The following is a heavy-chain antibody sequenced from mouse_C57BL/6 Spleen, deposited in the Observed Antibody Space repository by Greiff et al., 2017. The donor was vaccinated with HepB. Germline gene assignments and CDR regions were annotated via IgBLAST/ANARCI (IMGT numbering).Heavy chain of an antibody. CDR2: IYPSDSET. Sequence: QVQLQQPGAELVRPGSSVKLSCKASGYTFTSYWMDWVKQRPGQGLEWIGNIYPSDSETHYNQKFKDKATLTVDKSSSTAYMQLSSLTSEDSAVYYCARPLTVVEGDWYFDVWGTGTTVTVSS. CDR1: GYTFTSYW. D-gene: IGHD1-1*01. J-gene: IGHJ1*03. CDR3: ARPLTVVEGDWYFDV. V-gene: IGHV1-61*01.